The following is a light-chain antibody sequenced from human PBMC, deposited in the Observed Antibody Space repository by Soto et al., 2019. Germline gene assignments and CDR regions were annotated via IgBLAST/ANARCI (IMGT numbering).Light chain of an antibody. CDR2: CAS. CDR3: QQSYSTPRS. V-gene: IGKV4-1*01. Sequence: DIVMTQSPDSLAVSLGERATINCKSSQSVLYSSNTKNYLAWYQQKSGQPPKLLIYCASTRASGVPERFSGSGSGTDFTLTISSLQAEDVAVYYCQQSYSTPRSFGEGTKVEI. J-gene: IGKJ1*01. CDR1: QSVLYSSNTKNY.